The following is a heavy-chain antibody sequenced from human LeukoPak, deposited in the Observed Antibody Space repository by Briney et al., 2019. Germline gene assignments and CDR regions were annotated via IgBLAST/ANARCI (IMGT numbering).Heavy chain of an antibody. CDR3: AARGSPPTRYFDWLLQPYYYYYGMDV. V-gene: IGHV4-34*01. Sequence: SETLSLTCAVYGGSFSGYYWSWIRQPPGKGLEWIGEINHSGSTNYNPSLKSRVTISVDTSKNQFSLKLSSVTAADTAVYYCAARGSPPTRYFDWLLQPYYYYYGMDVWGQGTTVTVSS. CDR1: GGSFSGYY. CDR2: INHSGST. J-gene: IGHJ6*02. D-gene: IGHD3-9*01.